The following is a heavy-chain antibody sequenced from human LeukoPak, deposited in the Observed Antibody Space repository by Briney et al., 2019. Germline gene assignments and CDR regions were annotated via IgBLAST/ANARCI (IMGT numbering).Heavy chain of an antibody. D-gene: IGHD6-19*01. CDR3: ATVRDFATIAVPGFNV. J-gene: IGHJ6*04. CDR1: GDSLTEVP. V-gene: IGHV1-24*01. Sequence: ASVKVSCKVSGDSLTEVPMYWVRQAPGKGLEWMGGFDPEEGETIYAQKFQGRVTMTEDTSTDTAYMELSSLRSEDTAIYYCATVRDFATIAVPGFNVWGEGTTVTVSS. CDR2: FDPEEGET.